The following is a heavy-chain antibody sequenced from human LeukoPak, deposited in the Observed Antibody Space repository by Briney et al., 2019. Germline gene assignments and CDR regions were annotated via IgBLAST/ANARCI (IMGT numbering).Heavy chain of an antibody. D-gene: IGHD1-26*01. CDR1: GGSIITSSYY. CDR2: IYYTGGT. V-gene: IGHV4-39*02. CDR3: AREGLGVTSNFDY. Sequence: PSETLSLNCTVSGGSIITSSYYWGWIRQPPGKGLQWIGNIYYTGGTHYNPSLKSRVTIYVDSSKNQFSLKLSSVTAADTAVYYCAREGLGVTSNFDYWGQGTLVTVSS. J-gene: IGHJ4*02.